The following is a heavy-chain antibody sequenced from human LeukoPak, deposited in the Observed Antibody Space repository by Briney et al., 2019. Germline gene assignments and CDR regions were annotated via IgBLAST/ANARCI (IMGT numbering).Heavy chain of an antibody. J-gene: IGHJ4*02. V-gene: IGHV4-4*02. CDR1: GGSITSRDC. D-gene: IGHD2-15*01. Sequence: SETLSLTRGVSGGSITSRDCWSWVRQPPGKGLEWIGEICLDGRIHYTPSLKSRVSISIDRSKDQFSLNLISVAAADTAIYFCASQGGLRNDFWGQGTLVTVSS. CDR2: ICLDGRI. CDR3: ASQGGLRNDF.